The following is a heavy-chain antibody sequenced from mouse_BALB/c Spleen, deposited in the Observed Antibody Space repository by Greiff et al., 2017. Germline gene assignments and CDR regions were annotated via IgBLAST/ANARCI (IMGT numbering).Heavy chain of an antibody. CDR3: ARHDYDYFDY. CDR2: ISSGGGST. V-gene: IGHV5-12-1*01. D-gene: IGHD2-4*01. CDR1: GFAFSSYD. J-gene: IGHJ2*01. Sequence: EVQGVESGGGLVKPGGSLKLSCAASGFAFSSYDMSWVRQTPEKRLEWVAYISSGGGSTYYPDTVKGRLTISRDNAKNTLYLQMSSLKSEDTAMYYCARHDYDYFDYWGQGTTLTVSS.